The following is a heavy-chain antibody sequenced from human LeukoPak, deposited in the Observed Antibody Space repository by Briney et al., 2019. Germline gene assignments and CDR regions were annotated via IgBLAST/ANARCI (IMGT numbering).Heavy chain of an antibody. V-gene: IGHV3-9*01. CDR1: GFTFDDYA. D-gene: IGHD3-22*01. Sequence: SLRLSCAASGFTFDDYAMHWVRQAPGKGLEWVSGISWNSGSIGYADSVKGRFTISRDNAKNSLYLQMNSLRAEDTALYYCAKGGYYDSSGSRPPFDYWGQGTLVTVSS. CDR3: AKGGYYDSSGSRPPFDY. J-gene: IGHJ4*02. CDR2: ISWNSGSI.